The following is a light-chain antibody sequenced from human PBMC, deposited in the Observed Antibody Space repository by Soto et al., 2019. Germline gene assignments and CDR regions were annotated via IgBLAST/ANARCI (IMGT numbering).Light chain of an antibody. Sequence: DIQLTQSPSFLSASVGDRVTITCRASQGISSYLAWYQQKPGKAPKILIYAASTLQSGVPSRVSGSGSGTEFTLTISSLQPEDFATYYCQHLDSYSTFGQGTRLEIK. CDR2: AAS. J-gene: IGKJ5*01. CDR1: QGISSY. CDR3: QHLDSYST. V-gene: IGKV1-9*01.